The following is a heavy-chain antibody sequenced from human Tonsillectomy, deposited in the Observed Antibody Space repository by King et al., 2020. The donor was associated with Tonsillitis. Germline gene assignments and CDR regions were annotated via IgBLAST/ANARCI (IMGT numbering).Heavy chain of an antibody. Sequence: QLVQSGGGLVQPGGSLRLSCAASGFTFSSYAMTWVRQAPGKGLEWVSSISGRGGSTFCADSVKGRFTISRDTSRNTLYLQMNSLRAEDTAVYNCAKDLGGLQGAFDIWGRGTMVTVSS. J-gene: IGHJ3*02. CDR2: ISGRGGST. CDR1: GFTFSSYA. D-gene: IGHD5-24*01. V-gene: IGHV3-23*04. CDR3: AKDLGGLQGAFDI.